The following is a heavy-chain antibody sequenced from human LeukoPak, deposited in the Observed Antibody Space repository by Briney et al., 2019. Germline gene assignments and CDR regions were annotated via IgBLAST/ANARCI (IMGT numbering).Heavy chain of an antibody. D-gene: IGHD2-2*01. J-gene: IGHJ4*02. CDR1: GLTVSSNY. V-gene: IGHV3-53*01. Sequence: GGSLRLSCAASGLTVSSNYMNWVRQAPGKGLEWVSVIYSGGTTYYADSVRGRFTISRDNSKNTLYLQMNSLRAEDAAVYYCARAGGSIKPFDYWGQGTLVTVSS. CDR2: IYSGGTT. CDR3: ARAGGSIKPFDY.